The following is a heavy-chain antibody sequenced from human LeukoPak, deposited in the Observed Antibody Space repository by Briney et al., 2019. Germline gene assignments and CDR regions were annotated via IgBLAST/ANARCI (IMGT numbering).Heavy chain of an antibody. CDR3: ARGLSKPDYYYYMDV. J-gene: IGHJ6*03. Sequence: GASVKVSCKASGYTFTGYYMHSVRQAPGQGLEWVGWINPNSGGTNYAQKFQGRVTKTRDTSISTAYMELSRLRSDDTAVYYCARGLSKPDYYYYMDVWGKGTTVTVSS. D-gene: IGHD1-14*01. CDR2: INPNSGGT. V-gene: IGHV1-2*02. CDR1: GYTFTGYY.